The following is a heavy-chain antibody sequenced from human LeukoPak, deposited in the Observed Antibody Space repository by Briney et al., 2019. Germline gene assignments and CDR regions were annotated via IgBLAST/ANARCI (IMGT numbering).Heavy chain of an antibody. CDR1: GGSISSGDYY. Sequence: SETLSLTCTVSGGSISSGDYYWSWIRQPPGKGLEWIGYIYYSGSTYHNPSLNSRVTISVDTSENQFSVKLSSVTAADTAVYYCARYSAACFDYWGEGTLVTVSS. CDR2: IYYSGST. CDR3: ARYSAACFDY. V-gene: IGHV4-30-4*08. D-gene: IGHD6-13*01. J-gene: IGHJ4*02.